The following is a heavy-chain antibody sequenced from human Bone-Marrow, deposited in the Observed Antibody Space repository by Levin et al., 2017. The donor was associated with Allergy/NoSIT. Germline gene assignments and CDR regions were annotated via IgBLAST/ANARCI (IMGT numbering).Heavy chain of an antibody. J-gene: IGHJ4*02. Sequence: PMASVKVSCKASGGTFSSYAISWVRQAPGQGLEWMGGIIPIFGTANYAQKFQGRVTITADESTSTAYMELSSLRSEDTAVYYCARVGVPTVTTGGGFDYWGQGTLVTVSS. CDR1: GGTFSSYA. CDR2: IIPIFGTA. CDR3: ARVGVPTVTTGGGFDY. V-gene: IGHV1-69*13. D-gene: IGHD4-17*01.